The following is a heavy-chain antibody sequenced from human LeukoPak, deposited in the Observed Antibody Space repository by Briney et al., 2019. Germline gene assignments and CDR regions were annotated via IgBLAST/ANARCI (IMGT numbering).Heavy chain of an antibody. CDR2: IYTSGST. CDR1: GGSISSYY. J-gene: IGHJ4*02. CDR3: ARGGYYDFWSGYQEPDGRDYYFDY. V-gene: IGHV4-4*07. D-gene: IGHD3-3*01. Sequence: PSETLSLTCTVSGGSISSYYWSWIRQPAGKGLEWIGRIYTSGSTNYNPSLKSRVTMSVDTSKNQFSLKLSSVTAADTAVYYCARGGYYDFWSGYQEPDGRDYYFDYWGQGTLVTVSS.